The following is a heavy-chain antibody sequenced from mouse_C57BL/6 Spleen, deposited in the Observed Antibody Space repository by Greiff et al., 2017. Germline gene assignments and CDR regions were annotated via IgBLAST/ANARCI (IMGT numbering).Heavy chain of an antibody. J-gene: IGHJ3*01. V-gene: IGHV5-12*01. CDR1: GFTFSDYY. Sequence: EVQVVESGGGLVQPGGSLKLSCAASGFTFSDYYMYWVRQTPEKRLEWVAYISNGGGSTYYPDTVKGRFTISRDNAKNTLYLQMSRLKSEDTAMYYCAGFYDYDAAWFAYWGQGTLVTVSA. D-gene: IGHD2-4*01. CDR2: ISNGGGST. CDR3: AGFYDYDAAWFAY.